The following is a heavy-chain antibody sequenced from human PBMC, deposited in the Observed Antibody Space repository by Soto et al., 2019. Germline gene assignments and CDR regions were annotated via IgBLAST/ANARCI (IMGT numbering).Heavy chain of an antibody. Sequence: GGSLRLSCAAAGFTSNSYGMAWVRQAPGKGLEWVGRIKSKTHGETIDYAAPVKGRFTISRDDSINTLYLQMNSLKADDTAVYYCSKGSYDSKVFDRARHNWGRAPLVTVAP. CDR1: GFTSNSYG. V-gene: IGHV3-15*07. CDR3: SKGSYDSKVFDRARHN. CDR2: IKSKTHGETI. J-gene: IGHJ4*02. D-gene: IGHD3-22*01.